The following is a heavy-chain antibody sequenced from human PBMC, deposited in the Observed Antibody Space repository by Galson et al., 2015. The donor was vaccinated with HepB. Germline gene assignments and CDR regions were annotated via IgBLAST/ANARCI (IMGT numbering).Heavy chain of an antibody. CDR1: GFTFSSYA. D-gene: IGHD3-10*01. V-gene: IGHV3-23*01. CDR2: ISGSGGST. CDR3: ANAGMVRGVRSDDY. Sequence: SLRLSCAASGFTFSSYAMSWVRQAPGKGLEWVSAISGSGGSTYYADSVKGRFTISRDNSKNTLYLQMNSLRAEDTAVYYCANAGMVRGVRSDDYWGQGTLVTVSS. J-gene: IGHJ4*02.